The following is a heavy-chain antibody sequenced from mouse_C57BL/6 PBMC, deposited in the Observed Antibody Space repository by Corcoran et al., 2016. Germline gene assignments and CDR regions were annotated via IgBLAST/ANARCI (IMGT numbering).Heavy chain of an antibody. D-gene: IGHD3-1*01. CDR2: INPNNGGT. J-gene: IGHJ3*01. V-gene: IGHV1-26*01. CDR3: ACPHSFAY. CDR1: GYTFTDYY. Sequence: EVQLQQSGPELVKPGASVKISCKASGYTFTDYYMNWVKQSHGKSLEWIGDINPNNGGTSYNQKFKGKATLTVDKSSSTAYMELRSLTSEDSAVYYCACPHSFAYWGQGTLVTVSA.